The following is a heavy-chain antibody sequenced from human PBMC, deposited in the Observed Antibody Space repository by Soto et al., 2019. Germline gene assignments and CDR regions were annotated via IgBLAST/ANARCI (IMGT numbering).Heavy chain of an antibody. V-gene: IGHV1-18*04. Sequence: RASVKVSCKTSGYSFTHYGISWVRQAPGQGLEWVGWISATSGKAFYGQNFQDRVTLTSDTSTDTVYLELRSLRSDDTAAYYCAREEYCPDSSCARYYYVHSGMDVWGQGTTVTVSS. CDR3: AREEYCPDSSCARYYYVHSGMDV. CDR1: GYSFTHYG. J-gene: IGHJ6*02. CDR2: ISATSGKA. D-gene: IGHD2-8*02.